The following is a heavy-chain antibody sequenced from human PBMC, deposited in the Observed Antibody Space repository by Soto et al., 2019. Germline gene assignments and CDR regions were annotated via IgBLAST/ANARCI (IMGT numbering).Heavy chain of an antibody. CDR1: GYTFTAYH. J-gene: IGHJ6*02. CDR2: INPKFGDT. D-gene: IGHD3-10*02. CDR3: ARNMDDYYGRDSGNAHGV. V-gene: IGHV1-2*02. Sequence: QVRLVQSGAEVKEPGDSVRVSCEASGYTFTAYHIHWVRQAPGQGLEWMGWINPKFGDTGDAQDFQGKISMTSDMSTSTSYMELSRLTSDDAAIYYCARNMDDYYGRDSGNAHGVWGQGITVTVFS.